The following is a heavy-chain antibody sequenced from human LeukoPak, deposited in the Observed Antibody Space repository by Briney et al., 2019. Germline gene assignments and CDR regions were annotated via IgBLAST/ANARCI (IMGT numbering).Heavy chain of an antibody. CDR2: MNPNSGNT. CDR1: GYTFTSYD. CDR3: ARSRAVRRGWYNWFDP. J-gene: IGHJ5*02. D-gene: IGHD6-19*01. Sequence: ASVKVSCKASGYTFTSYDINWVRQATGQGLEWMGWMNPNSGNTGYAQKLQGRVTMTRNTSISTAYMELSSLRSEDTAVYYCARSRAVRRGWYNWFDPWGQGTLVTVSS. V-gene: IGHV1-8*01.